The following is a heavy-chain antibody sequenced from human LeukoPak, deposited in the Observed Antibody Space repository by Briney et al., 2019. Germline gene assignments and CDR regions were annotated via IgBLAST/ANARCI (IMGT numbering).Heavy chain of an antibody. J-gene: IGHJ5*02. D-gene: IGHD2/OR15-2a*01. CDR2: IYNTGSA. V-gene: IGHV4-4*07. CDR3: ARDVFFRAHNWFDP. Sequence: SETLSLTCNVSGASISSHYWNWIRQPAGKELEWIGRIYNTGSANYNPSLKSRVTMSLDTSRNQISLKLTSVTAADTAVYYCARDVFFRAHNWFDPWGQGTLVTVSS. CDR1: GASISSHY.